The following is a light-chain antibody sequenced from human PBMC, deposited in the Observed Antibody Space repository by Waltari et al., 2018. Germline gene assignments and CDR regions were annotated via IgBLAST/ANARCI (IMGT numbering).Light chain of an antibody. Sequence: DIQMTQSPSSLSASVGDRVTITFPASPSISSYLNWYQQKPGKAPKLLIYAASSLQSGVPSRFSGSGSGTDFTLTISSLQPEDFATYYCQQGYSTPRTFGQGTNLEIK. CDR1: PSISSY. V-gene: IGKV1-39*01. CDR2: AAS. CDR3: QQGYSTPRT. J-gene: IGKJ2*01.